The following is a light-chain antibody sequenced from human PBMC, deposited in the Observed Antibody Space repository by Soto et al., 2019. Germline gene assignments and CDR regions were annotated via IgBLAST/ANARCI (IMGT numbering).Light chain of an antibody. V-gene: IGLV2-14*01. Sequence: QSVLTQPASVSGSPGRSITISCTGTSNDVGGYNYVSWYQQHPGKAPKLMIYDVSNRPSGVSNRFSGSKSGNTASLTISGLQAEDEADYYCSSYTSSSTRVFGNGTKVTVL. CDR1: SNDVGGYNY. CDR2: DVS. CDR3: SSYTSSSTRV. J-gene: IGLJ1*01.